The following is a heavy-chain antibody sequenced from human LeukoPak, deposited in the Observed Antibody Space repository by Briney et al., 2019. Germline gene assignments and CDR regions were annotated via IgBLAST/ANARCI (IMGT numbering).Heavy chain of an antibody. D-gene: IGHD3-22*01. Sequence: GGSLRLSCAASGFTFSSYVMHWVRQAPGKGLEWVAVISYDGSNKYYADSVKGRFTISRDNSKNTLYLHMNSLRAEDTAVYYCAKDHYYDSSGYSGLPDYWGQGTLVTVSS. CDR1: GFTFSSYV. CDR3: AKDHYYDSSGYSGLPDY. J-gene: IGHJ4*02. V-gene: IGHV3-30*18. CDR2: ISYDGSNK.